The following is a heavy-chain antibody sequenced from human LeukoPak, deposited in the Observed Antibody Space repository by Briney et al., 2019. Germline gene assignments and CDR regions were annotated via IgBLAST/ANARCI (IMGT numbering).Heavy chain of an antibody. Sequence: GGSLRLSCAASGFTVSTYYMTWVRHAPGKGLERVSVIYSGGSTYYADSVKGRFTVSRDNSKNTLYLQMNSLRAEDTAMYYCARGLGYCTSTTCLLPFDYWGQGTLVTVSS. CDR3: ARGLGYCTSTTCLLPFDY. J-gene: IGHJ4*02. CDR2: IYSGGST. D-gene: IGHD2-2*01. CDR1: GFTVSTYY. V-gene: IGHV3-53*01.